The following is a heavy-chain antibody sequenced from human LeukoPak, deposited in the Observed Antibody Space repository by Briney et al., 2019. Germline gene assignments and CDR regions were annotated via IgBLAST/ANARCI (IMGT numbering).Heavy chain of an antibody. CDR3: AKGPSSGYYMDV. V-gene: IGHV3-23*01. Sequence: GGSLRLSCAASGFTFSSYAMSWLRQAPGKGLEGVSAISGSGGSTYYADSVKGRFTISRDNSKNTLYLQMNSLRAEDTAVYYCAKGPSSGYYMDVWGKGTTVTVSS. CDR1: GFTFSSYA. J-gene: IGHJ6*03. CDR2: ISGSGGST. D-gene: IGHD3-10*01.